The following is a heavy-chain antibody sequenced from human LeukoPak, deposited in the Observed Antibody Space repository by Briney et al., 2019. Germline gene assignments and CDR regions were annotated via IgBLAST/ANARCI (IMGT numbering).Heavy chain of an antibody. V-gene: IGHV1-2*02. CDR2: INPNSGGT. J-gene: IGHJ3*02. CDR1: GYTFTDHY. Sequence: AASVKVSCKASGYTFTDHYMHWVRLAPGQGPEWVGWINPNSGGTNYAQKFQGRVTMTRDTSISTAYMELSRLRSDDTAVYYCARDKWEPRYAFDIWGQGTMVTVSS. D-gene: IGHD1-26*01. CDR3: ARDKWEPRYAFDI.